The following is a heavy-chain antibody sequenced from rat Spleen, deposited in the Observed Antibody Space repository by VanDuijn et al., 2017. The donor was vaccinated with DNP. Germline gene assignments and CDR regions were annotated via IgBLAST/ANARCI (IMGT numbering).Heavy chain of an antibody. Sequence: EVQLVKSGGDLVQPGRSLKLSCVASGFTFNNYWMTWIRQVPGKGLEWVASITSSGGSTYYPDSVKGRFTISRDNAKNTLYLQMNSLRSEDTATYYGAQGDYSSYIGAMDAWGQGTSVTASS. D-gene: IGHD1-2*01. J-gene: IGHJ4*01. CDR1: GFTFNNYW. V-gene: IGHV5-31*01. CDR3: AQGDYSSYIGAMDA. CDR2: ITSSGGST.